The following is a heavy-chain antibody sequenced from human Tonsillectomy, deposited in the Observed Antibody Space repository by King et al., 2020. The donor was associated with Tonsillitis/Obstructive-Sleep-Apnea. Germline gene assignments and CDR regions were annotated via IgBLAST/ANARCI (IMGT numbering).Heavy chain of an antibody. Sequence: EVQLVESGGGLVKPGGSLRLSCAASGFSFSNAWMSWVRQAPGKGLEWGGRIKSKAAGETTQYAAPVKGRFTISRDDSKKTLYLEMNSLKTEDTAVYYCTGEPNWFDPWGQGTLVTVSS. V-gene: IGHV3-15*01. CDR3: TGEPNWFDP. D-gene: IGHD1-14*01. CDR1: GFSFSNAW. CDR2: IKSKAAGETT. J-gene: IGHJ5*02.